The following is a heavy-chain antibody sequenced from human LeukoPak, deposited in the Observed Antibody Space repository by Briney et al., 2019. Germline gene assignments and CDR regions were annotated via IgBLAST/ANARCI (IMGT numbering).Heavy chain of an antibody. CDR2: ISGSGGST. J-gene: IGHJ5*02. V-gene: IGHV3-23*01. CDR1: GFSFSCYA. Sequence: GGSLRLSCAASGFSFSCYAMSWVRQAPGKGLEWVSAISGSGGSTYYADSVKGRFTISRDNSKNTLYLQMNSLRAEDTAVYYCAKGGQQLVRRWFYPWGQGTLVTVSS. D-gene: IGHD6-13*01. CDR3: AKGGQQLVRRWFYP.